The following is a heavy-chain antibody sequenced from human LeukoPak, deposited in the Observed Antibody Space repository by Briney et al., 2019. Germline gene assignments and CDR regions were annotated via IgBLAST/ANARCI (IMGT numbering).Heavy chain of an antibody. V-gene: IGHV1-8*01. J-gene: IGHJ3*02. Sequence: GASVKVSCKASGCTFTSYDINWVRQATGQGLEWMGWMNPNSGNTGYAQKFQGRVTMTRNTSISTAYMELSSLRSEDTAVYYCARGSRYDFWSGYYTSPDAFDIWGQGTMVTVSS. CDR1: GCTFTSYD. D-gene: IGHD3-3*01. CDR2: MNPNSGNT. CDR3: ARGSRYDFWSGYYTSPDAFDI.